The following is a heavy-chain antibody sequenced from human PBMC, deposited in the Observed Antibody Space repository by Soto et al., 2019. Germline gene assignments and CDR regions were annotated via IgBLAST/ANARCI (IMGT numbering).Heavy chain of an antibody. Sequence: SETLSLTCAVSGGSISSGGYSWSWIRQPPGKGLEWIGYIYHSGSTYYNPSLKSRVTISVDRSKNQFSLYLTSVTAADTAVYYCVRGGIAGHWFDPWGQGILVTVSS. CDR1: GGSISSGGYS. CDR2: IYHSGST. V-gene: IGHV4-30-2*01. J-gene: IGHJ5*02. CDR3: VRGGIAGHWFDP. D-gene: IGHD2-15*01.